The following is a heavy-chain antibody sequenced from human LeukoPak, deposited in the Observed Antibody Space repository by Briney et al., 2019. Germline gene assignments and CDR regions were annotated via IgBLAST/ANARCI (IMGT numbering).Heavy chain of an antibody. CDR2: ITPNSGNI. Sequence: GASVKVSCKASGYTFTSYDINWVRQATGQGLEWVGWITPNSGNIGYAQKFQGRVTMTRNTSISTAYMELSSLKSEDTAVYYCARGVHYMDVWGKGTTVTISS. J-gene: IGHJ6*03. CDR1: GYTFTSYD. CDR3: ARGVHYMDV. V-gene: IGHV1-8*01. D-gene: IGHD4/OR15-4a*01.